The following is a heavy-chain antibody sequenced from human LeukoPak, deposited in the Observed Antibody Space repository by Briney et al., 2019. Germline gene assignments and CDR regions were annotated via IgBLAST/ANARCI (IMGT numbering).Heavy chain of an antibody. V-gene: IGHV3-30*18. CDR2: TSYDGSNK. CDR3: AKKSPGTYYAPPDY. D-gene: IGHD3-10*01. Sequence: GGSLRLSCAASGFTFSSYGMHWVRQPPGKGLEWVAVTSYDGSNKNYADSVKGRFTISRDNSKNTLYLQMNSLRAEDTAVYYCAKKSPGTYYAPPDYWGQGTLVTVSS. J-gene: IGHJ4*02. CDR1: GFTFSSYG.